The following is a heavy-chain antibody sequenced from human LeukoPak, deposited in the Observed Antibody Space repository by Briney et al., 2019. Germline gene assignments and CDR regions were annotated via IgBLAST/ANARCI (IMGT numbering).Heavy chain of an antibody. J-gene: IGHJ4*02. D-gene: IGHD3-22*01. CDR3: ARGWPSSGFDY. Sequence: ASVKVSCKASGYTFTSYGISWVRQAPGQGLEWMGWISAYNGNTNYAQKLQGRVTMTTDTSTSTAYMDLSSLRSEDTALYYCARGWPSSGFDYWGQGTLVTVSS. V-gene: IGHV1-18*01. CDR2: ISAYNGNT. CDR1: GYTFTSYG.